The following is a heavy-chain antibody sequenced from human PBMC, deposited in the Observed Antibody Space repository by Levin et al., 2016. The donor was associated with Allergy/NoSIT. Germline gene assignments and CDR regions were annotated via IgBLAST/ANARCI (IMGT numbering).Heavy chain of an antibody. J-gene: IGHJ4*02. Sequence: VRQAPGKGLEWVANIKQDGSERYYVDSVKGRFTISRDNAKNSLYLQMNSLRAEDTAVYYCARYGGTYCSRNTCWDYWGQGTPVTVSS. CDR2: IKQDGSER. D-gene: IGHD3-10*01. V-gene: IGHV3-7*01. CDR3: ARYGGTYCSRNTCWDY.